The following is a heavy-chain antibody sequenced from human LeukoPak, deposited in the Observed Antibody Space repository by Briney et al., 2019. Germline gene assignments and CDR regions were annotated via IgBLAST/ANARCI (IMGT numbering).Heavy chain of an antibody. CDR1: GGSFSGYY. D-gene: IGHD2-2*01. CDR2: INHSGST. CDR3: ARGRDIVVVPAAIPLDY. Sequence: SETLSLTCAVYGGSFSGYYWSWTRQPPGKGLEWIGEINHSGSTNYNPSLKSRVTISVDTSKNQFSLKLSSVTAADTAVYYCARGRDIVVVPAAIPLDYWGQGILVTVSS. V-gene: IGHV4-34*01. J-gene: IGHJ4*02.